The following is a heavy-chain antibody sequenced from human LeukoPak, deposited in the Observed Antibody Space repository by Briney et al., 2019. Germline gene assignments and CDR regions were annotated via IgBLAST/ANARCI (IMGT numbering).Heavy chain of an antibody. CDR1: GYTFTSYY. D-gene: IGHD3-22*01. CDR3: ARVTYYYDSSGYYYLGY. Sequence: ASVKVSCKASGYTFTSYYMHWVRQAPGQGHEWMGIINPSGGSTSYAQKFQGRVTMTKDTSTSTVYMELSSLRSEDTAVYYCARVTYYYDSSGYYYLGYWGQGTLVTVSS. V-gene: IGHV1-46*01. J-gene: IGHJ4*02. CDR2: INPSGGST.